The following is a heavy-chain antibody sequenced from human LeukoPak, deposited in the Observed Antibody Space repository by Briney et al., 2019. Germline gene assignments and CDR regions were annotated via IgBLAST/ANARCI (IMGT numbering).Heavy chain of an antibody. Sequence: GGSLRLSCAASGFTFSSYAMHWVRQAPGKGLEWVAVISYDGSNKYYADSVKGRFTISRDNSKNTLYLRMNSLRAEDTAVYYCARAPNRWLQLTPAGDYWGQGTLVTVSS. D-gene: IGHD5-24*01. CDR3: ARAPNRWLQLTPAGDY. J-gene: IGHJ4*02. CDR2: ISYDGSNK. V-gene: IGHV3-30-3*01. CDR1: GFTFSSYA.